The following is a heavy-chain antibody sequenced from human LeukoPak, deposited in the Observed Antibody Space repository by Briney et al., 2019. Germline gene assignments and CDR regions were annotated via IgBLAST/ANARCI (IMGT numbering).Heavy chain of an antibody. CDR2: ITWNADNA. CDR3: VRDWAYEPDY. D-gene: IGHD2-21*01. Sequence: GGSLRLSCAASGFTFDDYGMSLVRQVPGRGLEWVSGITWNADNAGYAEAVKGRFTISRDNAKNSLFLQMNSLRAEDTAVYYCVRDWAYEPDYWGQGTLVTVSS. V-gene: IGHV3-20*04. J-gene: IGHJ4*02. CDR1: GFTFDDYG.